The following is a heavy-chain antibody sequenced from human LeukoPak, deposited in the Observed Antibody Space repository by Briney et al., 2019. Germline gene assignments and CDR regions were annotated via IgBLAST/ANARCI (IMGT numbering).Heavy chain of an antibody. V-gene: IGHV3-30*04. CDR2: ISYDGSNK. J-gene: IGHJ4*02. CDR1: GFTFSSYA. D-gene: IGHD3-9*01. CDR3: ARDGVAGPYYDILTGFFDY. Sequence: GRSLRLSCAASGFTFSSYAMRWVRQAPGKGLEWVAVISYDGSNKYYADSVKGRFTISRDNSKNTLYLQMNSLRAEDTAVYYCARDGVAGPYYDILTGFFDYWGQGTLVTVSS.